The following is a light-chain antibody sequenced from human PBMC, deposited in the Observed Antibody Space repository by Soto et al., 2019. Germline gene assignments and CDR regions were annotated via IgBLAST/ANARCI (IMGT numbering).Light chain of an antibody. J-gene: IGKJ2*01. CDR1: QFISHY. CDR3: QQSNSFPYT. V-gene: IGKV1-39*01. CDR2: AAS. Sequence: DIQMTQSPSSLSASVGDRVTITCRASQFISHYLNWYQQKPGKAPKFLIYAASSFPRGVPSRFSGSRSGTDFTLTVSSLQPEDSGTYFCQQSNSFPYTFGQGTRLEI.